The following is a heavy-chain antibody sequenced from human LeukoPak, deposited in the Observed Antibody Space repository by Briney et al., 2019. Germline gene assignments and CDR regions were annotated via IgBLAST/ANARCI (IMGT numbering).Heavy chain of an antibody. CDR1: GGSISSYY. Sequence: PSETLSLTCTVSGGSISSYYWSWIRQPPGKGLEWIGYIYYSGSTNYNPSLKSRVTISVDTSKNQFSLKLSSVTAADTAVYYCARGPRYYYDSRDDAFDIWGQGTMVTVSS. J-gene: IGHJ3*02. CDR2: IYYSGST. CDR3: ARGPRYYYDSRDDAFDI. D-gene: IGHD3-22*01. V-gene: IGHV4-59*01.